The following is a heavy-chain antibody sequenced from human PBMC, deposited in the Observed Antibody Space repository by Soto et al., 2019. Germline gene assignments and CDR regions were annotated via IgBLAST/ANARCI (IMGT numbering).Heavy chain of an antibody. D-gene: IGHD4-17*01. J-gene: IGHJ5*02. Sequence: PGGSLRLSCAASGFTFSSYAMHWVRQAPGKGLEYVSAISSNGGSTYYANSVKGRFTISRDNSKNTLYLQMGSLRAEDMAVYYCARGVHDYGDYARFWFAPSGQGTLVTVSS. CDR1: GFTFSSYA. CDR2: ISSNGGST. V-gene: IGHV3-64*01. CDR3: ARGVHDYGDYARFWFAP.